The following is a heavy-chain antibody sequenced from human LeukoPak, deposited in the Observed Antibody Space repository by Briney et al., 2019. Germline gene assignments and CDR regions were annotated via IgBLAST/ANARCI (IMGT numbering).Heavy chain of an antibody. D-gene: IGHD1-14*01. V-gene: IGHV4-34*01. CDR2: INHSGST. J-gene: IGHJ6*02. Sequence: SETLSLTCAVYGGSFSGYYWSWLRQPPGKGLEWIGEINHSGSTNYNPSLKSRVTISVDTSKNQFSLKLSSVTAADTAVYYCARDQIASPNNQGMDVWGQGTTVTVSS. CDR3: ARDQIASPNNQGMDV. CDR1: GGSFSGYY.